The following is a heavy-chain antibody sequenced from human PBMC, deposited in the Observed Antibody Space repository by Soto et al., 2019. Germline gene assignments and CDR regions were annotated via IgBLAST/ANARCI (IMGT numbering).Heavy chain of an antibody. V-gene: IGHV1-18*04. J-gene: IGHJ4*02. CDR1: GYTFTSYV. CDR3: AREPAGDYDFWSGYYMRFDY. CDR2: LSAYNGNT. Sequence: ASVKVSCKASGYTFTSYVISWVRQAPGQGLAWMGWLSAYNGNTNYAQKLQGRLTMTTDTSTSTAYMELRRLRSDDTAVYYCAREPAGDYDFWSGYYMRFDYWGQGTLVTVSS. D-gene: IGHD3-3*01.